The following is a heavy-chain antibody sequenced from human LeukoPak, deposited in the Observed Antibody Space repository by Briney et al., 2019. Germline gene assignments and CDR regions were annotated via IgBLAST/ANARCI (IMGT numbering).Heavy chain of an antibody. J-gene: IGHJ4*02. CDR3: ARGGYSYGDDY. CDR1: GYTFTSYG. CDR2: ISAYNDNI. D-gene: IGHD5-18*01. Sequence: GASVKVSCKASGYTFTSYGFSWVRQAPGQGLEWMGWISAYNDNIHYAQKLRGRVTMTTDTSASTAYMELRSLRSDDTAVYYCARGGYSYGDDYWGQGTLVTVSS. V-gene: IGHV1-18*01.